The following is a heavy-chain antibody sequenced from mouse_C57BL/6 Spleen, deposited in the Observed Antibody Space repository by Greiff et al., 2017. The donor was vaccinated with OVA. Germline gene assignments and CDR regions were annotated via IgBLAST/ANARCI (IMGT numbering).Heavy chain of an antibody. Sequence: QVHVKQSGAELVKPGASVKLSCKASGYTFTEYTIHWVKQRSGQGLEWIGWFYPGSGSIKYNEKFKDKATLTADKSSSTVYMELSRLTSEDSAVYFCARHGYYYGSSYQYYFDYWGQGTTLTVSS. CDR1: GYTFTEYT. J-gene: IGHJ2*01. V-gene: IGHV1-62-2*01. D-gene: IGHD1-1*01. CDR3: ARHGYYYGSSYQYYFDY. CDR2: FYPGSGSI.